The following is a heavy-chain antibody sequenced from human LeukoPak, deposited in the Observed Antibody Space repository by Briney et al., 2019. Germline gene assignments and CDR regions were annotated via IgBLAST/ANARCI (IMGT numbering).Heavy chain of an antibody. V-gene: IGHV3-21*01. CDR2: ISSSSSYI. Sequence: GGSLRLSCAASGFTFSSYSMNWVRQAPGKGLEWVSSISSSSSYIYYADSVKGRFTISRDNAKNSLYLQINSLRAEDTAVYYCARSSIAAACFDYWGQGTLVTVSS. D-gene: IGHD6-6*01. CDR3: ARSSIAAACFDY. J-gene: IGHJ4*02. CDR1: GFTFSSYS.